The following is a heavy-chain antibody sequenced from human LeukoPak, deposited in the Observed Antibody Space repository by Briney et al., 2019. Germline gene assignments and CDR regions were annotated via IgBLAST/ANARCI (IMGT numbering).Heavy chain of an antibody. V-gene: IGHV1-46*01. CDR2: INPSGGST. CDR1: GYTFTSYY. J-gene: IGHJ4*02. Sequence: ASVKVSCKASGYTFTSYYFHWVRQAPGQGLEWMGIINPSGGSTDYAQKFQGRVTMTRDTSTRTVYMELSSLRAEDSALYHCARGRILRSESFFDFWGQGTLVTVSS. CDR3: ARGRILRSESFFDF.